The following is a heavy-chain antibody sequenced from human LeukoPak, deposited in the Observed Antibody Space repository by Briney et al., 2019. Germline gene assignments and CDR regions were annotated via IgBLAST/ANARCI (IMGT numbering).Heavy chain of an antibody. CDR3: AKDHYFGGATPLHFDY. CDR1: GFIFSTYG. J-gene: IGHJ4*02. Sequence: SGGSLRLSCAASGFIFSTYGAHWVRQAPGKGLEWVAVIGSDGKTTYYADSVKGRFTISRDNSKNTLYLQMNSLRAEDTAVYYCAKDHYFGGATPLHFDYWGQGTLVTVSS. CDR2: IGSDGKTT. V-gene: IGHV3-30*18. D-gene: IGHD3-16*01.